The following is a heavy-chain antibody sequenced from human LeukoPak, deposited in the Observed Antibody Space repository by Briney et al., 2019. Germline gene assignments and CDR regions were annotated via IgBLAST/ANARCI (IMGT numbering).Heavy chain of an antibody. J-gene: IGHJ6*02. CDR1: GFTFSNAW. V-gene: IGHV3-15*01. Sequence: GGSLRLSCAASGFTFSNAWMSWVRQAPGKGLEWVGRIKTKTDGGTTDYAAPVKGRFTISRDDSKNMLFLQMNSLKTEDTAVYYCTTDLQGSYAMDVWGRGTTVTVSS. CDR3: TTDLQGSYAMDV. CDR2: IKTKTDGGTT.